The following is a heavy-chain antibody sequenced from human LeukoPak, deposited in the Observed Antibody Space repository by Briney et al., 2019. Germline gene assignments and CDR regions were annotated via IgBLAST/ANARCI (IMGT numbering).Heavy chain of an antibody. V-gene: IGHV3-23*01. CDR2: ISGSGGST. D-gene: IGHD2/OR15-2a*01. CDR3: AKERTQTTSCDY. CDR1: GFTFRSYP. J-gene: IGHJ4*02. Sequence: PGGSLRLSCAASGFTFRSYPMNWVRQAPGKGLEWVSTISGSGGSTYYADSVKGRFTISRDNSKNTLYLQMNRLRAEDTAIYYCAKERTQTTSCDYWGQGTLVTVSS.